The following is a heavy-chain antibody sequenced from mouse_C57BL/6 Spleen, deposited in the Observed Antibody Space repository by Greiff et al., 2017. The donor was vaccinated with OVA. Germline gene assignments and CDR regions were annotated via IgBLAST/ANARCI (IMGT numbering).Heavy chain of an antibody. Sequence: VQLQQSGPELVKPGASVKISCKASGYAFSSSWMNWVKQRPGKGLEWIGRIYPGDGDTNYNGKFKGKATLTADKSSSTAYMQLSSLTSEDSAVYFCARHGSSSVYFDYWGQGTTLTVSS. CDR2: IYPGDGDT. V-gene: IGHV1-82*01. D-gene: IGHD1-1*01. CDR1: GYAFSSSW. CDR3: ARHGSSSVYFDY. J-gene: IGHJ2*01.